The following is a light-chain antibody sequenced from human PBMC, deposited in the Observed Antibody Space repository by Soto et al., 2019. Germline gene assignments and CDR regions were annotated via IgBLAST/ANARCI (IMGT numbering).Light chain of an antibody. Sequence: EIVMTQSPGTLSLSPGERATLSCRASQSVSSSYLAWYQKKPGQAPRLLIHGASSRVTGIPDRFSGSGSGTDFTLTISRLQPEDFAVYYCQQYGSSPFTFGPGTKVDIK. J-gene: IGKJ3*01. V-gene: IGKV3-20*01. CDR1: QSVSSSY. CDR2: GAS. CDR3: QQYGSSPFT.